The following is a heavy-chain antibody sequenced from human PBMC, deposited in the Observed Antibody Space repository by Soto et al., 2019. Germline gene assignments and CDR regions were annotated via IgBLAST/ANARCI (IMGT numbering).Heavy chain of an antibody. CDR2: IYYSGST. CDR1: GVSISSGDYY. J-gene: IGHJ4*02. D-gene: IGHD3-22*01. V-gene: IGHV4-30-4*01. Sequence: QVQLQESGPGLVKPSQTLSLTCTVSGVSISSGDYYWSWIRQPPGKGLEWIGYIYYSGSTYYNPSLKSRVTISVDTSKNQFSLKLSSVTAADTAVYYCARADYYDSSGYYGGDYWGQGTLVTVSS. CDR3: ARADYYDSSGYYGGDY.